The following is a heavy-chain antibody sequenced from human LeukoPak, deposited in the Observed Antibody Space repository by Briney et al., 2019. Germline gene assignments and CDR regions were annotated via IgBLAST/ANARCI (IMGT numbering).Heavy chain of an antibody. D-gene: IGHD3-22*01. J-gene: IGHJ6*02. CDR3: ARDRAYSSGYYYEYYYYGMDV. CDR2: TYYRSKWYN. V-gene: IGHV6-1*01. Sequence: SQTLSLTCAISGDSVSSNSAAWNWIRQPPSRGLEWLGRTYYRSKWYNDYAVSVKSRITINPDTSKNQFSLQLNSVTPEDTAVYYCARDRAYSSGYYYEYYYYGMDVWGQGTTVTVSS. CDR1: GDSVSSNSAA.